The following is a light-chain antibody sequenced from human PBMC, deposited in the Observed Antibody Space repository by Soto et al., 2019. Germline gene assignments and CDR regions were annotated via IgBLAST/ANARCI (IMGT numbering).Light chain of an antibody. V-gene: IGKV3-15*01. CDR2: GAF. J-gene: IGKJ1*01. CDR3: QQYNDWPLT. Sequence: EIAMTQSPATLSVSPGERATLSCRASQSVSSNLAWYQQKPGQAPSLLIYGAFTRATGIPARFSGTGSGTEFTLTISSLQSEDFALYYCQQYNDWPLTFGQGTKVDIK. CDR1: QSVSSN.